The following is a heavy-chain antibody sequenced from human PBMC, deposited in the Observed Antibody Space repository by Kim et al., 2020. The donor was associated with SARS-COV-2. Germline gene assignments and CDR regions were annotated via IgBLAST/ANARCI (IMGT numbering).Heavy chain of an antibody. Sequence: SETLSLTCAVYGGSFSGYYWSWIRQPPGKGLEWIGEINHSGSTNYNPSFKSRVTISVDTSKNQFSLKLSSVTAADTAVYYCARAARYYYDSSGPIRPRRDYFDYWGQRTLVTVSS. J-gene: IGHJ4*02. CDR1: GGSFSGYY. CDR3: ARAARYYYDSSGPIRPRRDYFDY. CDR2: INHSGST. D-gene: IGHD3-22*01. V-gene: IGHV4-34*01.